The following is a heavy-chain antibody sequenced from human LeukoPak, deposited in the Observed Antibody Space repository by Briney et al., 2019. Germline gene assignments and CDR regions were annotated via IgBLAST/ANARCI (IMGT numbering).Heavy chain of an antibody. Sequence: GGSLRLSCAVSGFTFTNYAMSWVRQAPGKGLEWVSGISGSGGSTYYADSVKGRFSISRDNSKNTLNLQMNSLRVEDTAVYYCARDEVMRCSSTSCYEFSRDAFDIWGQGTMVTVSS. CDR3: ARDEVMRCSSTSCYEFSRDAFDI. CDR1: GFTFTNYA. CDR2: ISGSGGST. D-gene: IGHD2-2*01. V-gene: IGHV3-23*01. J-gene: IGHJ3*02.